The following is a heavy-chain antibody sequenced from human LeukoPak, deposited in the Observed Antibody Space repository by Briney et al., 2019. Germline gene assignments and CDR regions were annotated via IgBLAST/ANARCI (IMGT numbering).Heavy chain of an antibody. V-gene: IGHV3-30*02. D-gene: IGHD6-19*01. CDR3: AKDMGYNSGWTRIDY. CDR1: GFTLSSYG. J-gene: IGHJ4*02. CDR2: IRYDGSNQ. Sequence: GGSLRLTCAASGFTLSSYGMYWVRQTPGKGLEWVAFIRYDGSNQYYADSVKGRFTISRDNSKNTLSLQMNSLKTEDTAVYYCAKDMGYNSGWTRIDYWGRGTLVTVSS.